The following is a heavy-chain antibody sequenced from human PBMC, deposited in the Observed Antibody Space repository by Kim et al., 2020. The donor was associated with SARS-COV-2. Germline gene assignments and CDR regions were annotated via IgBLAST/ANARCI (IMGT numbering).Heavy chain of an antibody. Sequence: STDYTPSLKRPVTIVVDTSKNLFSLKRSSVTAADTAVYYCAAENRLLPDYWGQGTLVTVSS. CDR2: ST. D-gene: IGHD3-22*01. V-gene: IGHV4-39*01. CDR3: AAENRLLPDY. J-gene: IGHJ4*02.